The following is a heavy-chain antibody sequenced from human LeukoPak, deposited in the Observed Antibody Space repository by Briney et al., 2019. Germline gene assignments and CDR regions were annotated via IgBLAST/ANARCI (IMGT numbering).Heavy chain of an antibody. D-gene: IGHD3-9*01. CDR2: IYYGGST. V-gene: IGHV4-59*01. CDR3: ARDHYDILTGYYRSHYNWFDP. CDR1: GGSISSYY. J-gene: IGHJ5*02. Sequence: SETLSLTCTVSGGSISSYYWSWIRQPPGKGLEWIGYIYYGGSTNYNPSLKSRVTISVDTSKNQFSLKLSSVTAADTAVYYCARDHYDILTGYYRSHYNWFDPWGQGTLVTVSS.